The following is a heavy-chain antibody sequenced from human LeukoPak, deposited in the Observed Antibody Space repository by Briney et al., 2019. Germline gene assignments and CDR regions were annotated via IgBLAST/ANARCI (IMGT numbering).Heavy chain of an antibody. CDR2: IKQDGSEK. Sequence: PGGSLRLSCAASGFTFSSYWMSWVRQAPGKGLEWVANIKQDGSEKYYVDSVKGRFTISRDNAKNSLYLQMNSLRAEDTAVYYCAREWYSGYDDPNRLGYWGQGTLVTVSS. D-gene: IGHD5-12*01. J-gene: IGHJ4*02. V-gene: IGHV3-7*01. CDR3: AREWYSGYDDPNRLGY. CDR1: GFTFSSYW.